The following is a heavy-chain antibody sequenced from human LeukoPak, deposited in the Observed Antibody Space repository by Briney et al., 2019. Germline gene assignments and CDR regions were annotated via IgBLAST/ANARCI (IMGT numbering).Heavy chain of an antibody. J-gene: IGHJ4*02. D-gene: IGHD4-17*01. CDR2: ISHDGSNK. CDR1: GFTFSSYA. Sequence: QTGRSLRLSCAASGFTFSSYAMHWVRQAPGKGLEWVAVISHDGSNKYYADSVKGRFTISRDNSKNTLYLQMNSLRAEDTAVYYCARDTVTTLDYWGQGTLVTVSS. CDR3: ARDTVTTLDY. V-gene: IGHV3-30-3*01.